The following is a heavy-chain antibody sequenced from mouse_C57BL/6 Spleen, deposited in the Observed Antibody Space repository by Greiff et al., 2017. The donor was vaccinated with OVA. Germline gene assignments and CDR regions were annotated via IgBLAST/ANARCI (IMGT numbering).Heavy chain of an antibody. CDR3: ARRVNYYGSSYDWYFDV. CDR1: GFSLSTSGMG. CDR2: IYWDDDK. D-gene: IGHD1-1*01. J-gene: IGHJ1*03. V-gene: IGHV8-12*01. Sequence: QVQLKESGPGILQSSQTLSLTCSFSGFSLSTSGMGVSWIRQPSGKGLEWLAHIYWDDDKRYNPFPKSPLTTSKDTSRNQVFLKITSVDTADTATYYCARRVNYYGSSYDWYFDVWGTGTTVTVSS.